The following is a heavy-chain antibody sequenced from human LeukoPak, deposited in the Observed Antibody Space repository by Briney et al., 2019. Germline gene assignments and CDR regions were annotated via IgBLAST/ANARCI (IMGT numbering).Heavy chain of an antibody. CDR2: IIPIFGTA. Sequence: EASVKVSCEASGGTFSSYAISWVRQAPGQGLEWMGGIIPIFGTANYAQKFQGRVTITTDESTSTAYMELSSLRSEDTAVYYCARAIQVPAAILGVSGFDPWGQGTLVTVSS. J-gene: IGHJ5*02. D-gene: IGHD2-2*02. V-gene: IGHV1-69*05. CDR3: ARAIQVPAAILGVSGFDP. CDR1: GGTFSSYA.